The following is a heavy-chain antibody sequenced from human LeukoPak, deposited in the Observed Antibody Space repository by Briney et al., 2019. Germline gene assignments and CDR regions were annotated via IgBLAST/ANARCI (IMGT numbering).Heavy chain of an antibody. V-gene: IGHV4-39*07. CDR3: ARALTGDPYFDY. J-gene: IGHJ4*02. D-gene: IGHD7-27*01. Sequence: SETLSLTCGVSGGSISSSGSYWGWIRQPPGKGLEWIGEINHSGSTNYNPSLKSRVTISVDTSKNQFSLKLSSVTAADTAVYYCARALTGDPYFDYWGQGTLVTVSS. CDR1: GGSISSSGSY. CDR2: INHSGST.